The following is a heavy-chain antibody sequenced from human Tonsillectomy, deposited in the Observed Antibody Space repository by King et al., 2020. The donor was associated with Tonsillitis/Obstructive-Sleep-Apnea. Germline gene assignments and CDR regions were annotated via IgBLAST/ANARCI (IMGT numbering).Heavy chain of an antibody. D-gene: IGHD2-21*01. J-gene: IGHJ3*02. CDR3: ASGGELGAFDI. Sequence: QVQLVESGGGLVKPGGSLRLSCAASGFTFSDYYMSWIRQAPGKGLEWVSYIISSSSYTNYADSVKGRFTISRDNAKNTLYLQMNSLRAEDTAVYYCASGGELGAFDIWGQGTMVTVSS. CDR2: IISSSSYT. CDR1: GFTFSDYY. V-gene: IGHV3-11*06.